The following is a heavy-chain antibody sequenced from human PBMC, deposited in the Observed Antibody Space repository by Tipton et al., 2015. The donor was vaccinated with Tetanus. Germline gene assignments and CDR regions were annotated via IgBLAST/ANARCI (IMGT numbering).Heavy chain of an antibody. Sequence: QLVQSGGEVKKPGESLKISCKGSGYIFNNYWIGWVRQKPGKGLEWMGIIYPGDSDTRYSPSFQGQVTISVDKSINTAYLQWSSLKASDTSMFYCARAHCTDGVCNFDFWGQGALGTVAS. CDR1: GYIFNNYW. CDR2: IYPGDSDT. J-gene: IGHJ4*02. CDR3: ARAHCTDGVCNFDF. V-gene: IGHV5-51*01. D-gene: IGHD2-8*01.